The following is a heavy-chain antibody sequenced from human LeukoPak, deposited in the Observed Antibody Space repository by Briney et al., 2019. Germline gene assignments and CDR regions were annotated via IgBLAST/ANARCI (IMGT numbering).Heavy chain of an antibody. J-gene: IGHJ5*02. CDR2: INAGKGNR. D-gene: IGHD6-19*01. CDR3: ARSPVAGVDWFDH. Sequence: AAVKGSCKASGYTFTSDAMHWGRQAPGQRQEGMGWINAGKGNRKYSQKLQGRVTITRDTSASTAYMELSSLRSDDTAVYYCARSPVAGVDWFDHWGQGTLVTVSS. CDR1: GYTFTSDA. V-gene: IGHV1-3*01.